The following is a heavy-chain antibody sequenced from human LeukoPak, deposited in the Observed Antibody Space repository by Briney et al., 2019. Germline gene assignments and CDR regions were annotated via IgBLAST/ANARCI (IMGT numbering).Heavy chain of an antibody. CDR3: ARDDAYTSSSPID. V-gene: IGHV4-34*01. CDR2: INHSGST. J-gene: IGHJ4*02. Sequence: SETLSLTCAVYGGSFSGYYWSWIRQPPGKGLEWIGEINHSGSTNYNPSLKSRVTISVDTSKNQFSLKLSSVTAADTDVYYCARDDAYTSSSPIDWGQGTLVTVSS. D-gene: IGHD6-6*01. CDR1: GGSFSGYY.